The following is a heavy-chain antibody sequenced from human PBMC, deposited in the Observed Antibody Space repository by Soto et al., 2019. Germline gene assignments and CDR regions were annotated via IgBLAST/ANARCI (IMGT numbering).Heavy chain of an antibody. J-gene: IGHJ4*02. D-gene: IGHD6-13*01. Sequence: ASVKVSCKASGFTFTSSAMQWVRQARGQRLEWIGWIVVGSGNTNYAQKFQERVTITRDMSTSTAYMELSSLRSEDTAVYYCAADQLGQDYCPSNWGQGTLVTVSS. CDR2: IVVGSGNT. CDR3: AADQLGQDYCPSN. CDR1: GFTFTSSA. V-gene: IGHV1-58*02.